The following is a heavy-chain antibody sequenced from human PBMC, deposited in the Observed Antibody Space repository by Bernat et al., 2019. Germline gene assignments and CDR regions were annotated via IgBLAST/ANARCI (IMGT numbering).Heavy chain of an antibody. CDR2: ISAYNGNT. J-gene: IGHJ4*02. CDR1: GYTFTSYG. CDR3: ARGLSYSSGWYGIPSLYYFDY. V-gene: IGHV1-18*01. Sequence: QVQLVQSGAEVKKPGASVKVSCKASGYTFTSYGISWVRQAPGQGLEWMGWISAYNGNTNYAQKLQGRVTMTTDTSTRTAYMELRSLRSDDTAVYYCARGLSYSSGWYGIPSLYYFDYWGQGTLVTVSS. D-gene: IGHD6-19*01.